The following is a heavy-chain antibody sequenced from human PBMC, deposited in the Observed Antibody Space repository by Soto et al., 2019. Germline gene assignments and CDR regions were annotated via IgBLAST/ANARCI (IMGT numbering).Heavy chain of an antibody. Sequence: GGSLRLSCAASGFTFSKYWMHWVRQAPGKGLVWVSRINLDGSLSTYADSVKGRFTMSRDNAKNTLYLQMNSLRAEDTAVYYCVRETMDCGQGTPVTVSS. CDR2: INLDGSLS. CDR3: VRETMD. V-gene: IGHV3-74*01. D-gene: IGHD2-8*01. J-gene: IGHJ4*02. CDR1: GFTFSKYW.